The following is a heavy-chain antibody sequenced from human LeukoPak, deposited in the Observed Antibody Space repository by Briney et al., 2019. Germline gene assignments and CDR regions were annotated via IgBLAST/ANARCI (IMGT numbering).Heavy chain of an antibody. Sequence: GGSLRLSCAASGSTFGNFWMSWIRQAPGKGLEWVSYISNSGSMINYADSVKGRFTISRDNAKNSLYLQMNSLRAEDTAVYYCARGWERGAGNIWGQGTMVTVSS. CDR1: GSTFGNFW. J-gene: IGHJ3*02. V-gene: IGHV3-11*04. CDR3: ARGWERGAGNI. CDR2: ISNSGSMI. D-gene: IGHD1-26*01.